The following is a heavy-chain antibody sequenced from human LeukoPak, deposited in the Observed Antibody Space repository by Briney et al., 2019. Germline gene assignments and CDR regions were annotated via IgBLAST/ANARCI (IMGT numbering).Heavy chain of an antibody. V-gene: IGHV5-51*01. CDR2: IYPGDSDT. CDR1: GYSFTSYW. J-gene: IGHJ6*03. D-gene: IGHD3-16*01. Sequence: GESLKISWKGSGYSFTSYWIGWVRQMPGKGLEWMGIIYPGDSDTRYSPSFQGQVTLSADKSISAAYLQWSSLKTSDTAMYYCARHTYLGLGPYYYYMDVWGKGTTVTVSS. CDR3: ARHTYLGLGPYYYYMDV.